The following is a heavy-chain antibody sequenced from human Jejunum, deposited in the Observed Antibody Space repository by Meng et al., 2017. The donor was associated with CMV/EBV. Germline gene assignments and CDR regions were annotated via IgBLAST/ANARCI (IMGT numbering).Heavy chain of an antibody. D-gene: IGHD3-10*01. V-gene: IGHV3-33*08. J-gene: IGHJ4*02. Sequence: LSCAASGFTFSASGMHWVRQAPGKGLEWVAEISWNDGTNIYYRDPVRGRFTISRDNSKNTLYLQMNSLRADDTAVYYCARQIRPIDYWGQGTLVTVSS. CDR3: ARQIRPIDY. CDR2: ISWNDGTNI. CDR1: GFTFSASG.